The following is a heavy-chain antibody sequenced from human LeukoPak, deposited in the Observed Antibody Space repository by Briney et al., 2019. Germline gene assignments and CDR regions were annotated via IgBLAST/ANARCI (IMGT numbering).Heavy chain of an antibody. D-gene: IGHD5-18*01. CDR2: INPNSGGT. CDR1: GYSFTGYY. Sequence: ASVKVSCKASGYSFTGYYMHWVRQAPGQGLEWMGWINPNSGGTNYAQKFQGRVTMTRDTSISTAYMELSRLRSDDTAVYYCARSRIQLWSWDPWGQGTLVTVSS. J-gene: IGHJ5*02. V-gene: IGHV1-2*02. CDR3: ARSRIQLWSWDP.